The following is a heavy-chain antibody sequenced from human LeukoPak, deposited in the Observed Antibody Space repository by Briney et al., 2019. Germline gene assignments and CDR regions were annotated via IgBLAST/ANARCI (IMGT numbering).Heavy chain of an antibody. Sequence: KPSETLSLTCAVYGGSFSGYYWSWIRQPPGKGLEWTGEINHSGSTNYNPSLKSRVTISVDTSKNQFSLKLSSVTAADTAVYYCASQKSRYDFWSGYSDYYYGMDVWGQGTTVTVSS. CDR3: ASQKSRYDFWSGYSDYYYGMDV. CDR1: GGSFSGYY. J-gene: IGHJ6*02. CDR2: INHSGST. D-gene: IGHD3-3*01. V-gene: IGHV4-34*01.